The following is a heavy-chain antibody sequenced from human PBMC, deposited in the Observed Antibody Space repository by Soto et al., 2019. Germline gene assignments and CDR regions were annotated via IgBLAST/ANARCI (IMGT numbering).Heavy chain of an antibody. CDR3: ASTVAATTAFDY. J-gene: IGHJ4*02. D-gene: IGHD2-15*01. CDR1: GGSFSGYY. CDR2: INHSGST. Sequence: QVQLQQWGAGLLKPSETLSLTCAVYGGSFSGYYWSWIRQPPGKGLEWIGEINHSGSTNYNPSLKARXXIXVXXSKTQLSLKLRSVTAADTAVYYCASTVAATTAFDYWGQGTLVTVSS. V-gene: IGHV4-34*01.